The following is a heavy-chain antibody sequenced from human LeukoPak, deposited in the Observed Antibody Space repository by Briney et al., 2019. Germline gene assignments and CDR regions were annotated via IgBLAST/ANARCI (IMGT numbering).Heavy chain of an antibody. Sequence: ATLSPPCAVYGGSFSCYYWSWIRQPPGKGLEWIGEINHSGSTNYNPSLKSRVTISVDTSKNQFSLKLSSVTAADTAVYYCARGPNGPLNWFDPWGQGTLVTVSS. J-gene: IGHJ5*02. CDR2: INHSGST. CDR3: ARGPNGPLNWFDP. V-gene: IGHV4-34*01. CDR1: GGSFSCYY.